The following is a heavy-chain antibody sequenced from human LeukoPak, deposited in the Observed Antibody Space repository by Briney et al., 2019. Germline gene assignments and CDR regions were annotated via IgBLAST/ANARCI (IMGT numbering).Heavy chain of an antibody. D-gene: IGHD3-22*01. CDR2: FIPIFGTA. V-gene: IGHV1-69*13. CDR1: GGTFSSYA. Sequence: SVKVSCKASGGTFSSYAISWVRQAPGQGLEWMGGFIPIFGTANYAQKFQGRVTITADESTSTAYMELSSLRSEDTAVYYCAGGSGDSSGYYYGGYWGQGTLVTVSS. CDR3: AGGSGDSSGYYYGGY. J-gene: IGHJ4*02.